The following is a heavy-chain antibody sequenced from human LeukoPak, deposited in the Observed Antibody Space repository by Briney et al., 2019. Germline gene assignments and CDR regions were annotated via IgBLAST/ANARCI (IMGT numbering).Heavy chain of an antibody. CDR3: AGTDYCSSTSCYLGSWFDP. CDR1: GGSFSGYY. CDR2: INHSGST. J-gene: IGHJ5*02. V-gene: IGHV4-34*01. D-gene: IGHD2-2*01. Sequence: SETLSLTCAVYGGSFSGYYWSWIRQPPGKGLEWIGEINHSGSTNYNPSLKSRVTISVDTSKNQFSLKLSSVTAADTAVYYCAGTDYCSSTSCYLGSWFDPWGQGTLVTVSS.